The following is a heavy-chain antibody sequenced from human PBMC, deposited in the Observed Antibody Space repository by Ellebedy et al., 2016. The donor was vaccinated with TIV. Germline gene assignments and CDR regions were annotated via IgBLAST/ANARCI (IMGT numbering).Heavy chain of an antibody. J-gene: IGHJ5*02. CDR1: GDTISSSRYH. Sequence: MPSETLSLTCTVSGDTISSSRYHWGWIRQPPGKGLECVGHIFYSGSTYYNPSLKIRVTISVDTSKNQFSLKLNSVTAADTAVYYCATRLVNEGAWFDPWGQGTLVSVSS. CDR3: ATRLVNEGAWFDP. CDR2: IFYSGST. D-gene: IGHD3-16*02. V-gene: IGHV4-39*01.